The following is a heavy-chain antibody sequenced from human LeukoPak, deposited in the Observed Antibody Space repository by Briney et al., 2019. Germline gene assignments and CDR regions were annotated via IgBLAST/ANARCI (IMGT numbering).Heavy chain of an antibody. V-gene: IGHV1-18*04. CDR3: ARDRLGNSDAFDI. CDR1: GYTFTNHG. CDR2: INTYSGDT. J-gene: IGHJ3*02. D-gene: IGHD4-23*01. Sequence: GASVKVSCKASGYTFTNHGLTWVRQAPGQGLEWMGWINTYSGDTKYGQKFQGRVTMTTDTFTSMVFLELMSLRSDDTAVYYCARDRLGNSDAFDIWGPGTMVTVSS.